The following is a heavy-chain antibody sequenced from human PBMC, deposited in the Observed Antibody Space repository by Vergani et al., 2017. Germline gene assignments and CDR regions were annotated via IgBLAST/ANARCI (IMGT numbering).Heavy chain of an antibody. CDR2: ISSSSSYI. V-gene: IGHV3-21*01. CDR3: ARHLLRYCSSTSCLGHNYYYMDV. CDR1: GFTFSSYS. D-gene: IGHD2-2*01. J-gene: IGHJ6*03. Sequence: EVQLVESGGGLVKPGGSLRLSCVASGFTFSSYSMNWVRQAPGKGLEWVSSISSSSSYIYYAASVKGRFTISRDNAKNSLYLQMNSLRAEDTAVYYCARHLLRYCSSTSCLGHNYYYMDVWSKRTTVTVSS.